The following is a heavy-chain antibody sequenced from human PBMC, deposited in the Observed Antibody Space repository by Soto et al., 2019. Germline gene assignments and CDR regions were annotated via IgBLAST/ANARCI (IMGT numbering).Heavy chain of an antibody. Sequence: PKLVNPTHSLTLTCTFSGLSLTTRGVGVCWVRQPAGKALEWLALSYWDDDKRYSTSLRSRLTITKDTSKNQVVLTLTNVDPGDTATNYCAPRPSAGLPPCSCWLGYLD. CDR1: GLSLTTRGVG. D-gene: IGHD6-19*01. CDR2: SYWDDDK. J-gene: IGHJ2*01. CDR3: APRPSAGLPPCSCWLGYLD. V-gene: IGHV2-5*02.